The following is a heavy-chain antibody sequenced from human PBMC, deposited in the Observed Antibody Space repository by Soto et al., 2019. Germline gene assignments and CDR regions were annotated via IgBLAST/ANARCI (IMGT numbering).Heavy chain of an antibody. Sequence: QVQLVQSGAEVKKPGASVKVSCKASGYTFTSYAMRWVREAPGQRLEWMGWINAGNGNTKYSQKFQGRVTVTRDTSASTAYMELSSLRSEDTAVYYCARDYADYVGNYWGQGTLVTVSS. CDR2: INAGNGNT. V-gene: IGHV1-3*01. CDR1: GYTFTSYA. CDR3: ARDYADYVGNY. J-gene: IGHJ4*02. D-gene: IGHD4-17*01.